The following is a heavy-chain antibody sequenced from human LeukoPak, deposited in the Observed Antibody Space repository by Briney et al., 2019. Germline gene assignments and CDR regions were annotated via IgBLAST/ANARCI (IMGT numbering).Heavy chain of an antibody. Sequence: GGSLRLSCAASGFTFSSYAMSWVRQAPGKGLEWVSAISGSGGSTYYADSVKGRFTISRDNSKNTLYLQMNSLRAEDTAVYYCAKGYDFWSGYAFDAFDIWGQGTMVTVSS. CDR3: AKGYDFWSGYAFDAFDI. V-gene: IGHV3-23*01. CDR2: ISGSGGST. J-gene: IGHJ3*02. D-gene: IGHD3-3*01. CDR1: GFTFSSYA.